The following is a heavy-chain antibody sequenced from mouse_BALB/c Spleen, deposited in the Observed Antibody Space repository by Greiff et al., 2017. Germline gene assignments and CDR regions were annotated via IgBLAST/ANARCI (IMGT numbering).Heavy chain of an antibody. CDR3: ASRTGSFAY. D-gene: IGHD4-1*01. J-gene: IGHJ3*01. CDR1: GFTFSSYA. V-gene: IGHV5-9-4*01. Sequence: EVKLMESGGGLVKPGGSLKLSCAASGFTFSSYAMSWVRQSPEKRLEWVAEISSGGSYTYYPDTVTGRFTISRDNAKNTLYLEMSSLRSEDTAMYYCASRTGSFAYWGQGTLVTVSA. CDR2: ISSGGSYT.